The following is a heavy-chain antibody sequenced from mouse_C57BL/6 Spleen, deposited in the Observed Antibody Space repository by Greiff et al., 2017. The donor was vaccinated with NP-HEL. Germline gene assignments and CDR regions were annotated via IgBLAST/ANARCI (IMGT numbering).Heavy chain of an antibody. V-gene: IGHV2-2*01. CDR1: GFSLTSYG. Sequence: VQLQESGPGLVQPSQSLSITCTVSGFSLTSYGVHWVRQSPGKGLEWLGVIWSGGSTDYNAAFISSLSISKDNSKSQVFFKMNSLQADDTAIYYCASSYYSKANYYAMDYWGQGTSVTVSS. CDR3: ASSYYSKANYYAMDY. J-gene: IGHJ4*01. CDR2: IWSGGST. D-gene: IGHD2-5*01.